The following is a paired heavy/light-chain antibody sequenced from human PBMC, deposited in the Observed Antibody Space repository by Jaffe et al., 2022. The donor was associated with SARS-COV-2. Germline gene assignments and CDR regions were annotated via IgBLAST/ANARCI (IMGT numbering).Light chain of an antibody. CDR3: MIWRNSVSTYV. V-gene: IGLV5-45*03. Sequence: QAVLTQPSSLSASPGASASLTCTLRSGLSVGTYRIYWFQQKPGSPPQYLLGYRSDSDTQQGSGVPSRFSGSKDASANAGILLISGLQSEDEADYYCMIWRNSVSTYVFGAGTKVTVL. CDR2: YRSDSDT. J-gene: IGLJ1*01. CDR1: SGLSVGTYR.
Heavy chain of an antibody. CDR1: GFTFSDYE. CDR2: ISRSGSTI. V-gene: IGHV3-48*03. J-gene: IGHJ4*02. Sequence: EVQLVESGGGLVQPGGSLRLSCVGSGFTFSDYEMNWVRQAPGKGLEWVASISRSGSTIYYADSVKGRFTISRDDAKNSLFLQMNSLRADDTAVYYCAKYYFDFWGQGTPVTVSS. CDR3: AKYYFDF.